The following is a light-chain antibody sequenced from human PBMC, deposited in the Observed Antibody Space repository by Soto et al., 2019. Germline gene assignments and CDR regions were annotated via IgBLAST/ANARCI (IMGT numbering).Light chain of an antibody. J-gene: IGLJ3*02. CDR2: DVS. Sequence: QSALTQSASVSGSPGQSITISCTGTSSDVGGYNYVSWYQQHPRKAPKLIIYDVSNLPSGVSTRFSGSKSGNTASLTISGLQAEDDTDYSCSSYTSTNSWVFGGGTKVTVL. V-gene: IGLV2-14*01. CDR1: SSDVGGYNY. CDR3: SSYTSTNSWV.